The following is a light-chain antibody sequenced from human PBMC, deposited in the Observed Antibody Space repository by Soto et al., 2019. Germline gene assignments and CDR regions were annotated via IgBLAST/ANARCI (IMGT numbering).Light chain of an antibody. J-gene: IGKJ2*01. CDR3: QQYNSYS. Sequence: DIQMTQSPSTLSASVGDRVTITCRASQSISSWLAWYQQKPGKAPKLLIYKASSLESGVQSRLRGSGSGTEFSRTLSSLQPDDFATYYGQQYNSYSFGQGTKLEIK. CDR1: QSISSW. CDR2: KAS. V-gene: IGKV1-5*03.